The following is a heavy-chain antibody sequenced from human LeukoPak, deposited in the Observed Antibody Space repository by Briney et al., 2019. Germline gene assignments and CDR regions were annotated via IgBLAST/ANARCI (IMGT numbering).Heavy chain of an antibody. CDR2: ILSDGSNK. CDR3: ATGVTSDSYLFNSYLFNY. Sequence: GGSLRLSCAVSGFTFSSYGMNWLRQAPGKGLEWVAVILSDGSNKYYADSVKGRFTISRDNSKDTLYLQMNSLRAEDTAVYYCATGVTSDSYLFNSYLFNYWGQGTLVTVSS. V-gene: IGHV3-33*08. CDR1: GFTFSSYG. D-gene: IGHD4-23*01. J-gene: IGHJ4*02.